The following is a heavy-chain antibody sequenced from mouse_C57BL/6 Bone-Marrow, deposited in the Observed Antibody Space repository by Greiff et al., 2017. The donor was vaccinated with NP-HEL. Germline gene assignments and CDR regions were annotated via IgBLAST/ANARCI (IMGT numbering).Heavy chain of an antibody. D-gene: IGHD2-3*01. V-gene: IGHV1-64*01. CDR3: ARSRDGYAMDY. Sequence: QVQLQQPGAELVKPGASVKLSCKASGYTFTSYWMHWVKQRPGQGLEWIGMIHPNSGSTNYNEKFKSKATLTVDKSPSTAYMQLSSLTSEDSAVYYCARSRDGYAMDYWGQGTSVTVSS. CDR1: GYTFTSYW. J-gene: IGHJ4*01. CDR2: IHPNSGST.